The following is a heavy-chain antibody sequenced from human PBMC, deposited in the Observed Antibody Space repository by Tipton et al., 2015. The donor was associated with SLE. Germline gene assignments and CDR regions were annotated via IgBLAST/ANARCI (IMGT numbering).Heavy chain of an antibody. Sequence: GSLRLSCAASGFTFSSYTMNWVRQAPGKGLEWVANIKQDGSEKYYVDSVKGRFTISRDNAKNSLYLQMNSLRAEDSALYYCAGYQYGDSDVFDIWGQGTMVTVSS. CDR3: AGYQYGDSDVFDI. CDR1: GFTFSSYT. CDR2: IKQDGSEK. V-gene: IGHV3-7*03. D-gene: IGHD4-17*01. J-gene: IGHJ3*02.